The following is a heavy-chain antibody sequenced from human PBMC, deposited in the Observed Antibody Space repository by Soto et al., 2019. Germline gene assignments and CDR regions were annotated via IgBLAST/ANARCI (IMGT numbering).Heavy chain of an antibody. Sequence: PGGSLRLSCAASVFPFTSYAMAWVRQAPGKGLEWVSDIGVGGGNIKYVDSVKGRFIISRDNSKNTLYLQMDSLRAEDTATYYCVKERYGSGSYPYFDYWGQGTPVTVSS. V-gene: IGHV3-23*01. D-gene: IGHD3-10*01. CDR2: IGVGGGNI. CDR3: VKERYGSGSYPYFDY. J-gene: IGHJ4*02. CDR1: VFPFTSYA.